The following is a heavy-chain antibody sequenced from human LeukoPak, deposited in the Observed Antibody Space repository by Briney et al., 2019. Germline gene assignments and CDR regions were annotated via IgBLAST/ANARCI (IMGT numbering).Heavy chain of an antibody. CDR3: ARGVDLGY. D-gene: IGHD3-16*01. CDR1: GYTFTGYY. CDR2: MNPNSGNT. Sequence: ASVKVSCKASGYTFTGYYMHWVRQATGQGLEWMGWMNPNSGNTGYAQKFQGRVTITRNTSISTAYMELSSLRSEDTAVYYCARGVDLGYWGQGTLVTVSS. J-gene: IGHJ4*02. V-gene: IGHV1-8*03.